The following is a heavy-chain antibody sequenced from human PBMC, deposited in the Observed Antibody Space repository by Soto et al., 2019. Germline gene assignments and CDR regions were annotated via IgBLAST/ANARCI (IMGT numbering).Heavy chain of an antibody. J-gene: IGHJ6*03. CDR3: ARGAVVLGVITYYYYYMDV. CDR2: IYYSGST. CDR1: GGSISSYY. Sequence: SETLSLTSTVSGGSISSYYWSWIRQPPGKGLEWIGYIYYSGSTNYNPSLKSRVTISVDTSKNQFSLKLSSVTAADAAVYYCARGAVVLGVITYYYYYMDVWGKGTTVTVSS. D-gene: IGHD3-10*01. V-gene: IGHV4-59*01.